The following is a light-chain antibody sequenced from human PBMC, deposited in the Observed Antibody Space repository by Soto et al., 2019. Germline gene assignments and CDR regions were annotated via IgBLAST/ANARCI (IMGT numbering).Light chain of an antibody. V-gene: IGKV3-20*01. Sequence: ENVWTPSPSTLSLSTRERAALYCLATQSVSSNCLAWYQHKPGQAPRFLIYDASSRAPGIPDRFSGSGSGTDFTLTISRLEPEDLAVYFCQQYGTSPWTFGQGTKVDIK. CDR1: QSVSSNC. CDR2: DAS. CDR3: QQYGTSPWT. J-gene: IGKJ1*01.